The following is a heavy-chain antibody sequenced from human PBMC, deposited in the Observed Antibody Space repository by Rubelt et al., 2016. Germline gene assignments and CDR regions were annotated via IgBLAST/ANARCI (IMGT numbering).Heavy chain of an antibody. CDR3: ARGWPIVGTTALDY. J-gene: IGHJ4*02. CDR1: GPTFSSSA. CDR2: ISYDGSNK. D-gene: IGHD1-26*01. V-gene: IGHV3-30*04. Sequence: GPTFSSSAMHWVRQAPDKGLEWLAVISYDGSNKYYADSVKGRFTISSDNSKNTLYLQMNSLRAEDTAVYYCARGWPIVGTTALDYWGQGTLVTVSS.